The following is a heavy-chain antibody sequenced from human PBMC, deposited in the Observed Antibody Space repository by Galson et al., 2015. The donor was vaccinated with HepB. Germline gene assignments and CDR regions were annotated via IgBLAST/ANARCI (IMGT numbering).Heavy chain of an antibody. D-gene: IGHD6-13*01. Sequence: SLRLSCAASGFTFSNYNMNWVRQAPGKGLEWVSSISSSSSYIYYADSVKGRFTISRDNAKNSLYLQMNSLRAEDTAVYYCARANIAAAGTGHXYMDVWGKGTTVTVSS. V-gene: IGHV3-21*01. CDR2: ISSSSSYI. J-gene: IGHJ6*03. CDR3: ARANIAAAGTGHXYMDV. CDR1: GFTFSNYN.